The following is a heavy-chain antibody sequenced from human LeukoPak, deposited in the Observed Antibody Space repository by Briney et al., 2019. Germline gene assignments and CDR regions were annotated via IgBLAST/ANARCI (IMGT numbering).Heavy chain of an antibody. CDR2: ISSSSSTI. CDR3: AREYSYGYFDY. D-gene: IGHD5-18*01. V-gene: IGHV3-48*01. Sequence: SGGSLRLSCAASGFTFSSYGMNWVRQAPGKGLEWVSYISSSSSTIYYADSVKGRFTISRDNAKNSLYLQMNSLRAEDTAVYYCAREYSYGYFDYWGQGTLVTVSS. J-gene: IGHJ4*02. CDR1: GFTFSSYG.